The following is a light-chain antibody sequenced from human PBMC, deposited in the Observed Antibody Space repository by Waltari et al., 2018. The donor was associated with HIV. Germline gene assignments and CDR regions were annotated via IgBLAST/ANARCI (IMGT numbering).Light chain of an antibody. CDR3: ISYTSSSTLV. Sequence: QSALTQPASVSGSPGQSITVSCTGTSSDVGGYNYVSWYQQHPGKAPKRRISDVTYRPSGVSNRFSGSKSGNTASLTISGLQAEDEADYYCISYTSSSTLVFGGGTKVTVL. CDR2: DVT. J-gene: IGLJ2*01. CDR1: SSDVGGYNY. V-gene: IGLV2-14*03.